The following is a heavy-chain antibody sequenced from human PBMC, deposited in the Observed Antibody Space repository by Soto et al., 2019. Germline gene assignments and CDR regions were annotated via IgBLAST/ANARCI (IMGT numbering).Heavy chain of an antibody. V-gene: IGHV5-10-1*01. D-gene: IGHD2-2*01. CDR1: GYSFTSYW. CDR2: IDPSDSYT. J-gene: IGHJ6*02. CDR3: ARGGDCSSTSCSDFYYGMDV. Sequence: GESLKISCKGSGYSFTSYWISWVRQMPGKGLEWMGRIDPSDSYTNYSPSFQGHVTISADKSISTAYLQWSSLKASDTAMYYCARGGDCSSTSCSDFYYGMDVWGQGTTVTVSS.